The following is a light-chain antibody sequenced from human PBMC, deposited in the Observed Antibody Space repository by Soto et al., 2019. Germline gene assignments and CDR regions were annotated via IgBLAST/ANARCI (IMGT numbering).Light chain of an antibody. V-gene: IGKV1-39*01. CDR2: GTS. CDR1: LAIGDS. CDR3: QQTYNLPRT. J-gene: IGKJ1*01. Sequence: DIQMTQSPSSLSASIGDRVTITCWASLAIGDSLSWFQQKAGKPPTLLIYGTSALQHGVPPRFSGSGSGTDFTLTISRLQHEDFATYYCQQTYNLPRTFGQGTKVDLK.